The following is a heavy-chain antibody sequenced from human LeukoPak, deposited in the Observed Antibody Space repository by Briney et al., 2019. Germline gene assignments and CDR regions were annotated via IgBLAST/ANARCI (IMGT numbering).Heavy chain of an antibody. CDR3: AKGGTSSWYFVFDY. Sequence: PGGSLRLSCAASGFTFRSYAMTWVRQAPGKGLEWVSVISGSGGNAYYADSVKGRFTISRDNFKSTLYLQMNSLTAEDTAIYYCAKGGTSSWYFVFDYWGQGVLVTVPS. CDR2: ISGSGGNA. CDR1: GFTFRSYA. V-gene: IGHV3-23*01. D-gene: IGHD6-13*01. J-gene: IGHJ4*02.